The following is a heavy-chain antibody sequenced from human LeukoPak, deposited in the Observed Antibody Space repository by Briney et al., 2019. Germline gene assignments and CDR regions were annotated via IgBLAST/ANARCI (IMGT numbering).Heavy chain of an antibody. CDR1: GLTLSSYS. CDR3: AREMAAGTFDY. CDR2: ISSSSNYI. J-gene: IGHJ4*02. Sequence: GGSLRLSCAASGLTLSSYSMNWVRQAPGKGLEWVSSISSSSNYIYYVDSVKGRFTISRDNAKNSLYLQMNSLRAEDTAVYFCAREMAAGTFDYWGQGALVTVSS. D-gene: IGHD5-24*01. V-gene: IGHV3-21*01.